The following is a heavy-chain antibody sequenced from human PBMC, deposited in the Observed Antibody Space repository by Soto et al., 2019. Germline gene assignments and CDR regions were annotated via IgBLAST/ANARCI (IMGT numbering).Heavy chain of an antibody. J-gene: IGHJ4*02. D-gene: IGHD3-22*01. CDR3: VRHGYHFDSSGYDFDS. CDR2: IDPNGSYT. Sequence: GESLKISCKGSGYNFISHWISWVRQMPGKGLDWMGWIDPNGSYTRYSPSVEGHVSITADESNRTVYLQWSSLKATDTALYYCVRHGYHFDSSGYDFDSWGQGTPVTVAS. CDR1: GYNFISHW. V-gene: IGHV5-10-1*01.